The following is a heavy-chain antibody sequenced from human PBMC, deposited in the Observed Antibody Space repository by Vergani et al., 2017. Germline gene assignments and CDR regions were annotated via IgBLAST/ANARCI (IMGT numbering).Heavy chain of an antibody. J-gene: IGHJ4*02. D-gene: IGHD3-10*01. CDR3: ARGRKSPTITMVRGAPWVYFDY. Sequence: QVQLQQWGAGLLKPSETLSLTCAVYGGSFSGYYWSWIRQPPGKGLEWIGEINHSGSTNYNPSLKSRVTISVDTAKNQFSLKLSSVTAADTAVYYCARGRKSPTITMVRGAPWVYFDYWGQGTLVTVSS. CDR2: INHSGST. V-gene: IGHV4-34*01. CDR1: GGSFSGYY.